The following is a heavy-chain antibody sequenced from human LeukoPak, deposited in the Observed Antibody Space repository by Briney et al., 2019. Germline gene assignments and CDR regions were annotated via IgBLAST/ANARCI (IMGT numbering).Heavy chain of an antibody. D-gene: IGHD3-22*01. Sequence: PSETLSLTCAVSGYSISSGYYWAWIRQPPGRGLEWIGSIYHSGSTYYNPSLNSRATISVDTSNNQFSLKLSYVTAADTAVYYCARNPHDSSGYSRGFDYWGQGTLVTVSS. V-gene: IGHV4-38-2*01. CDR3: ARNPHDSSGYSRGFDY. CDR2: IYHSGST. J-gene: IGHJ4*02. CDR1: GYSISSGYY.